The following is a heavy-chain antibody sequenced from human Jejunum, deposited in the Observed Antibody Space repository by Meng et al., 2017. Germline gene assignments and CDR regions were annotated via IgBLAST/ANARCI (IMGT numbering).Heavy chain of an antibody. CDR3: ARDVTGEGIVYYDF. CDR2: VISKNGGT. CDR1: GYTFTDYY. D-gene: IGHD7-27*01. J-gene: IGHJ4*02. V-gene: IGHV1-2*02. Sequence: ASVKVSCKASGYTFTDYYIHWARQAPGQGLEWMGWVISKNGGTSYAQEFQGRVTMTRDTSISTAYMELSSLTSDDTALYYCARDVTGEGIVYYDFWGQGTLVTVSS.